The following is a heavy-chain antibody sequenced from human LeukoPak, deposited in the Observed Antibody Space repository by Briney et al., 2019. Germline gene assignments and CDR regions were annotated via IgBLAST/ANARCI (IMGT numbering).Heavy chain of an antibody. CDR2: ISSSGSTI. V-gene: IGHV3-48*03. Sequence: PGGSLRLSCAASGFTFSSYEMNWVRQAPGKGLEWVSYISSSGSTIYYADSVKGRFTISRDNAKNSLYLQMNSLRAEDTAVYYCARDEEAAAGLGTKYYYYYYYMDVWGKGTTVTVSS. CDR3: ARDEEAAAGLGTKYYYYYYYMDV. CDR1: GFTFSSYE. D-gene: IGHD6-13*01. J-gene: IGHJ6*03.